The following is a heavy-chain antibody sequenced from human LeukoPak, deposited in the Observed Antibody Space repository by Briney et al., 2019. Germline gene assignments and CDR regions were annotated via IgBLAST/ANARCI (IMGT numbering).Heavy chain of an antibody. Sequence: GSLRLSCAVSGFTFSSFGMNWVRQAPGKGLEWVSSVSSSGSYIYYADSVKGRFTISRDNAKNSLYLQMNSLRAEDTAVFYCARSPYPNGDYYGLDVWGKGTTVTVSS. CDR3: ARSPYPNGDYYGLDV. D-gene: IGHD2-8*01. V-gene: IGHV3-21*01. CDR1: GFTFSSFG. J-gene: IGHJ6*04. CDR2: VSSSGSYI.